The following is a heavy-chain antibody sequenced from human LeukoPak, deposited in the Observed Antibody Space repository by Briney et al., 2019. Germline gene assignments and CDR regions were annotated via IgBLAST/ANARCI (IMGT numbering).Heavy chain of an antibody. CDR1: GYTFTGYY. V-gene: IGHV1-2*04. CDR3: ARDTRGGDAFDI. D-gene: IGHD1-26*01. J-gene: IGHJ3*02. CDR2: INPNSGGT. Sequence: ASVKVSCKASGYTFTGYYMHWVRQAPGQGLEWMGWINPNSGGTNYAQKFQDWVTMTRDTSISTAYMELSRLRSDDTAVYYCARDTRGGDAFDIWGQGTMVTVSP.